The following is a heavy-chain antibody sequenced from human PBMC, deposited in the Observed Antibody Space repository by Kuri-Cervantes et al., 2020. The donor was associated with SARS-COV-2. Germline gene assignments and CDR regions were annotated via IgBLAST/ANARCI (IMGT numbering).Heavy chain of an antibody. Sequence: GGSLRLSCAASGFTFSSHAMSWVRQAPGKGLEWVSAISGSGGSTYYADSVKGRFTISRDNSKNTLYLQMNSLRAEDTAVYYCAKVVVAATPREGYYYYMDVWGKGTTVTVSS. D-gene: IGHD2-15*01. CDR2: ISGSGGST. CDR1: GFTFSSHA. CDR3: AKVVVAATPREGYYYYMDV. J-gene: IGHJ6*03. V-gene: IGHV3-23*01.